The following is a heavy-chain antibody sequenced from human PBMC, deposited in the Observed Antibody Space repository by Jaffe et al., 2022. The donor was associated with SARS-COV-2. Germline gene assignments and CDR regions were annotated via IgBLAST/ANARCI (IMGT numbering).Heavy chain of an antibody. CDR1: GGSISSYY. V-gene: IGHV4-4*07. CDR3: ARDPFSYYDFWSGQYYYGMDV. D-gene: IGHD3-3*01. Sequence: QVQLQESGPGLVKPSETLSLTCTVSGGSISSYYWSWIRQPAGKGLEWIGRIYTSGSTNYNPSLKSRVTMSVDTSKNQFSLKLSSVTAADTAVYYCARDPFSYYDFWSGQYYYGMDVWGQGTTVTVSS. CDR2: IYTSGST. J-gene: IGHJ6*02.